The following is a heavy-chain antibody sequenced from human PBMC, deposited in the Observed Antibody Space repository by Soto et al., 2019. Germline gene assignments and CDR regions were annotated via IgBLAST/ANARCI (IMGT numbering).Heavy chain of an antibody. Sequence: EVQLVESGGGLAKPGGSLRLSCAASGFLFNSYGMNWVRLSPGRGLEWISSISSTSTYIEYADSVKGRFIISRDNAENSLFLQMNNLRAEDTAVYYCTRDRSPGMVFPEFEFWGQGALVTVSS. CDR2: ISSTSTYI. CDR3: TRDRSPGMVFPEFEF. D-gene: IGHD3-10*01. J-gene: IGHJ4*02. V-gene: IGHV3-21*01. CDR1: GFLFNSYG.